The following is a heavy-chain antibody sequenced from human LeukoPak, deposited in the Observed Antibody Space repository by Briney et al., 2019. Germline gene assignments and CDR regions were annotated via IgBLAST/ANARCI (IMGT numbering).Heavy chain of an antibody. CDR2: IGGSGTGT. V-gene: IGHV3-23*01. CDR3: VTDQGH. J-gene: IGHJ4*02. Sequence: PGGSLRLSCAASGLTFSTYAMTWVRQAPGKGLDWVSSIGGSGTGTYYADSVKGRFTMSRDNARNTLFLQMSALRVDDTAMYYCVTDQGHWGQGTLVTVPS. CDR1: GLTFSTYA.